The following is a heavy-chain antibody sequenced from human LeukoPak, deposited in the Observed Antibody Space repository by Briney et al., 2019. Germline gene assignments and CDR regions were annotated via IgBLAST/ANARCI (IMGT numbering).Heavy chain of an antibody. CDR3: AWAVDLWSGYRQPNWFDP. CDR1: GFTFINYA. D-gene: IGHD3-3*01. V-gene: IGHV3-23*01. CDR2: ISTSGGST. J-gene: IGHJ5*02. Sequence: PGGSLRLSCAGSGFTFINYAMSWVRQAPGKGLEWVSVISTSGGSTYYADSVRGRFTISRDNSKNTLFLQMNSPRVDDTAVYDCAWAVDLWSGYRQPNWFDPWGQGTLVTVSS.